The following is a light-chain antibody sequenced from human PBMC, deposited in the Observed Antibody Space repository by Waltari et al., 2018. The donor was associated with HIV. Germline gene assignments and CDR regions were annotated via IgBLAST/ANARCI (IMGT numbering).Light chain of an antibody. V-gene: IGKV1-9*01. CDR3: QQLNTYPPT. CDR1: QGIAGY. CDR2: ETS. J-gene: IGKJ4*01. Sequence: DTQLTQSPPFLSASVGDSATITSRASQGIAGYLAWYQQKPGKPPNLLIYETSTLQNGVPSRFSGSGSGTEFTLTISSLQPEDVTTYYCQQLNTYPPTFGGGTKVEIK.